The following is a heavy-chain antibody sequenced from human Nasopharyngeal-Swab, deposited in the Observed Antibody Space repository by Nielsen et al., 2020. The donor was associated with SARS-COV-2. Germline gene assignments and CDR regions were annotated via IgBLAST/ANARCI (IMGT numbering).Heavy chain of an antibody. Sequence: SETLSLTCTVSGGSIRSAGYFWSWISQHPGRGLEWIGYIHYTGSVYYNPSLETRVTISVDTSENQFSLDLSSVTAADTAVYYCAREVIAEPDSDGFDIWGQGTMVTVSS. CDR1: GGSIRSAGYF. J-gene: IGHJ3*02. CDR2: IHYTGSV. V-gene: IGHV4-31*03. D-gene: IGHD1-14*01. CDR3: AREVIAEPDSDGFDI.